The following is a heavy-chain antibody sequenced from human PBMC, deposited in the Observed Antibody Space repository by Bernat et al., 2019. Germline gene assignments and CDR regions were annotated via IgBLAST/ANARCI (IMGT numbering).Heavy chain of an antibody. Sequence: QVQLVESGGGVVQPGRSLRLSCAASGFTFSSYGMHWVRQAPGKGLEWVAVISYDGSNKYYADSVKGRFTISRDYSKNTLYLQMNSLRAEDTAVYYCAKDAVDSSSWYPANWFDPWGQGTLVTVSS. D-gene: IGHD6-13*01. CDR1: GFTFSSYG. CDR2: ISYDGSNK. J-gene: IGHJ5*02. V-gene: IGHV3-30*18. CDR3: AKDAVDSSSWYPANWFDP.